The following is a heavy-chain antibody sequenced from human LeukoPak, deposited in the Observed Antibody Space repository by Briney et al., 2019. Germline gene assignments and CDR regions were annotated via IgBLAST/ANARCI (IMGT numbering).Heavy chain of an antibody. CDR1: GGSISSSRYY. J-gene: IGHJ4*02. CDR2: IYYSGST. V-gene: IGHV4-39*01. Sequence: SETLSLTCTVSGGSISSSRYYWGWIRQPPGKGLEWIGSIYYSGSTYYSPSLKSRVTISVDASKNQFSLKLSSVTAADTAVYYCAGSYGSSWFDYWGQGTLVTVSS. D-gene: IGHD6-6*01. CDR3: AGSYGSSWFDY.